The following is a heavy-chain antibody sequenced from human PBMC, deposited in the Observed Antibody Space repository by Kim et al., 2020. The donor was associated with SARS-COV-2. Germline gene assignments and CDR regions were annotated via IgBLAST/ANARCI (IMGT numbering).Heavy chain of an antibody. CDR3: ARGSAAAGSCRFDP. Sequence: SVKVSCKASGGTFSSYAISWVRQAPGQGLEWMGGIIPIFGTANYAQKFQGRVTITADESTSTAYMELSSLRSEDTGVYYCARGSAAAGSCRFDPWGQGTLVTVSS. CDR1: GGTFSSYA. CDR2: IIPIFGTA. V-gene: IGHV1-69*13. J-gene: IGHJ5*02. D-gene: IGHD6-13*01.